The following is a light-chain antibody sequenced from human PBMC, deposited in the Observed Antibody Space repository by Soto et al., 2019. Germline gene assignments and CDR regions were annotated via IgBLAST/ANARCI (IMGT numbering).Light chain of an antibody. CDR3: ISKTSSTTPYV. V-gene: IGLV2-14*01. CDR2: EVS. J-gene: IGLJ1*01. CDR1: SGDVGGYHY. Sequence: QSALTQPASVSGSPGQSITISCTGTSGDVGGYHYVSWYQQHPGKAPKLMIYEVSNRPSGVSNRFSGSKSGNTASLTISERRAEDEADYYCISKTSSTTPYVFGTGTKLTVL.